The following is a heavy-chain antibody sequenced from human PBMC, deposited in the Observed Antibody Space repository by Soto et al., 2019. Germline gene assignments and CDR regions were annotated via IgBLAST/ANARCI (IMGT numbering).Heavy chain of an antibody. CDR2: IRSSGGSP. CDR1: GFTFSSYA. D-gene: IGHD4-17*01. CDR3: AKDPWGTVTGAFDI. J-gene: IGHJ3*02. V-gene: IGHV3-23*01. Sequence: EVQLLESGGGLVQPGGSLRISCTASGFTFSSYAMSWVRQAPGTGLEWVSTIRSSGGSPYYADSVKGRFTISRDNSKNTLYLQMNSLRAEDTAVDYCAKDPWGTVTGAFDIWGQGTMVTVSS.